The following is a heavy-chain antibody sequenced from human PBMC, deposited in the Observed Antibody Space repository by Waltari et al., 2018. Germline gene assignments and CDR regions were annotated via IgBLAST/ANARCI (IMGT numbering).Heavy chain of an antibody. V-gene: IGHV1-69*01. CDR1: GGTFSSDA. J-gene: IGHJ4*02. D-gene: IGHD3-22*01. CDR3: ARVYDYYDSSGYYIFDY. CDR2: IIPIFGTA. Sequence: QVQLVQSGAEVKKPGSSVKVSCKASGGTFSSDAIGWVRQAPGQGLEWMGGIIPIFGTANYAQKFQGRVTITADESTSTAYMELSSLRSEDTAVYYCARVYDYYDSSGYYIFDYWGQGTLVTVSS.